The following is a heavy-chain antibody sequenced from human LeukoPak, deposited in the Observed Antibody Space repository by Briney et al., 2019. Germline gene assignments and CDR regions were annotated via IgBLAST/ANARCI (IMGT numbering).Heavy chain of an antibody. J-gene: IGHJ4*02. CDR2: VSDTGTA. Sequence: SETLSLTCTVSFGSLNSYFWTWVRQPAGKGLEWIGRVSDTGTAYHNPSLANRVTVFLDTSKNQVSLRVTSVTAADTAVYYCARGNEMTGNSGHYSFDLWGQGTLVYVSS. CDR1: FGSLNSYF. D-gene: IGHD1-1*01. CDR3: ARGNEMTGNSGHYSFDL. V-gene: IGHV4-4*07.